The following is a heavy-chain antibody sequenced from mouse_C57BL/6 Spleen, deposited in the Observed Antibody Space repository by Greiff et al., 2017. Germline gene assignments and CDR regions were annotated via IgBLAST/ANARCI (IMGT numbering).Heavy chain of an antibody. CDR1: GFNIKDDY. CDR2: IDPENGDT. V-gene: IGHV14-4*01. Sequence: EVKLMESGAELVRPGASVKLSCTASGFNIKDDYMHWVKQRPEQGLEWIGWIDPENGDTEYASKFQGKATITADTSSNTAYLQLSSLTSEDTAVYYCTTLSLGYWGQGTTLTVSS. D-gene: IGHD6-2*01. J-gene: IGHJ2*01. CDR3: TTLSLGY.